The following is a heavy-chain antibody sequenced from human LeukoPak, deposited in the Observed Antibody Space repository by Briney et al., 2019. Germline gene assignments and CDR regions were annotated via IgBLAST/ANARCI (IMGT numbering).Heavy chain of an antibody. CDR2: INPNSGGT. Sequence: GASVKVSCKASGYTFTGYYMHWVRQAPGQGLEWMGWINPNSGGTNYAQKFQGRVTMTRDTSISTAYMELSRLRSDDTAVYYCAREYSSGWPLPCYFDYWGQGTLVTVSS. D-gene: IGHD6-19*01. J-gene: IGHJ4*02. CDR3: AREYSSGWPLPCYFDY. CDR1: GYTFTGYY. V-gene: IGHV1-2*02.